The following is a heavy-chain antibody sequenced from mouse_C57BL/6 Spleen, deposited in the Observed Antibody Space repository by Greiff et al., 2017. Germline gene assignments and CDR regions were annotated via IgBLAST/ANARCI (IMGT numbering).Heavy chain of an antibody. Sequence: QVQLQQPGAELVRPGSSVKLSCKASGYTFTSYWMDWVKQRPGQGLEWIGNIYPSDSETHYNQKFKDKATLTVDKSSSTAYMQLSSLTSEDSAVYYCARWGGGRDYYAMDYWGQGTSVTVSS. CDR3: ARWGGGRDYYAMDY. CDR2: IYPSDSET. V-gene: IGHV1-61*01. J-gene: IGHJ4*01. CDR1: GYTFTSYW.